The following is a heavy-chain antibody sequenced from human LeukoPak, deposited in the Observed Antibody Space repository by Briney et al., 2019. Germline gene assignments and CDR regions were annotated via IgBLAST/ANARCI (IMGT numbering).Heavy chain of an antibody. Sequence: SETLSLTCTVSGGSINSYYWSWIRQPPGKGLEWIGHMYYSGGTNYNPSLKSRVTISVDTSKNQFSLKLSSVTAADTAVYFCARRSKAENYYDSSGYVDYWGQGTLVTVSS. CDR1: GGSINSYY. J-gene: IGHJ4*02. CDR3: ARRSKAENYYDSSGYVDY. V-gene: IGHV4-59*12. CDR2: MYYSGGT. D-gene: IGHD3-22*01.